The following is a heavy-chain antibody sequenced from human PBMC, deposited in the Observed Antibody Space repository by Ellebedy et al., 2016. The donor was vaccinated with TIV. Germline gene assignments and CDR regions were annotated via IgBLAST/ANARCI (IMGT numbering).Heavy chain of an antibody. J-gene: IGHJ3*01. V-gene: IGHV3-7*04. Sequence: GESLKISCAASGFAFSNYGMNWIRQAPGKGLEWVAHIKYDEIEKYYANSVKGRFTISRDNARNSLYLQMKSLRVDDTAMYYCARDTVAVPDGDTFDFWGQGTMVTVST. D-gene: IGHD2-2*01. CDR2: IKYDEIEK. CDR1: GFAFSNYG. CDR3: ARDTVAVPDGDTFDF.